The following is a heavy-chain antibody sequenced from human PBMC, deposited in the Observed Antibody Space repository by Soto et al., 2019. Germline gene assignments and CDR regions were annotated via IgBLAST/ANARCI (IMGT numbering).Heavy chain of an antibody. CDR1: GYTFTSYA. CDR3: ARSVAADGRGWFDP. D-gene: IGHD6-13*01. CDR2: INAGNGNT. J-gene: IGHJ5*02. V-gene: IGHV1-3*01. Sequence: QVQLVQSGAEVKKPGASVKVSCKASGYTFTSYAMHWVRQAPGQRREWMGGINAGNGNTKYSQKFQGRVTITRDTSASTAYMELSSLRSEDTAVYYCARSVAADGRGWFDPWGQGTLVTVSS.